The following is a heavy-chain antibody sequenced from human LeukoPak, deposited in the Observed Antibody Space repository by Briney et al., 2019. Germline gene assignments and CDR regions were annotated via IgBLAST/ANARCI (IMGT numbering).Heavy chain of an antibody. Sequence: GASVKVSCKASGYTFTSYDINWVRQATGQGLEWMGWMNPNSGNTGYAQKFQGRVTMTRNTSISTAYMELSSLRSEDTAVYYCARVRSQWLVSPLYYWGQGTLVTVSS. D-gene: IGHD6-19*01. CDR1: GYTFTSYD. CDR2: MNPNSGNT. J-gene: IGHJ4*02. V-gene: IGHV1-8*01. CDR3: ARVRSQWLVSPLYY.